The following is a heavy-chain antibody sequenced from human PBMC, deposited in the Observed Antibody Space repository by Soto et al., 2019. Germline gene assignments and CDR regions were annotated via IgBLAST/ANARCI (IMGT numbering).Heavy chain of an antibody. J-gene: IGHJ2*01. CDR2: FDPEDGET. D-gene: IGHD4-17*01. Sequence: ASVKVSCKVSGYTLTELSMHWVRQAPGKGLEWMGGFDPEDGETIYAQKFQGRVTMTEDTSTDTAYMELSSLRSEDTAVYYCATYYGDYADWYFDLWGRGALVTVSS. CDR1: GYTLTELS. CDR3: ATYYGDYADWYFDL. V-gene: IGHV1-24*01.